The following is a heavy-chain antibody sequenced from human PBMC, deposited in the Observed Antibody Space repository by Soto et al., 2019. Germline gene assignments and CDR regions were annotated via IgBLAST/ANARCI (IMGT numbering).Heavy chain of an antibody. D-gene: IGHD2-21*02. CDR2: INHSGST. CDR1: GGSFSGYY. J-gene: IGHJ4*02. Sequence: QVQLQQWGAGLLKPSETLSLTCAVYGGSFSGYYWSWIRQPPGKGLEWIGEINHSGSTNDNPSLKGRVTISVDTSKNQFSLKLSSVTAADTAVYYCARARGTRLPFAYWGQGTLVTVSS. CDR3: ARARGTRLPFAY. V-gene: IGHV4-34*01.